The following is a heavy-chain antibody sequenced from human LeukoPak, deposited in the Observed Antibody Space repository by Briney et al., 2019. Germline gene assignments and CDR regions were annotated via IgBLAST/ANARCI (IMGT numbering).Heavy chain of an antibody. D-gene: IGHD5-12*01. J-gene: IGHJ4*02. CDR3: ARLTDSGYDLSPFDY. CDR2: IYYSGST. Sequence: VKPSETLSLTCTVSGGCISSYYWSWIRQPPGKGLEWIGYIYYSGSTNYNPSLKSRVTISVDTSKNQFSLKLSSVTAADTAVYYCARLTDSGYDLSPFDYWGQGTLVTVSS. V-gene: IGHV4-59*08. CDR1: GGCISSYY.